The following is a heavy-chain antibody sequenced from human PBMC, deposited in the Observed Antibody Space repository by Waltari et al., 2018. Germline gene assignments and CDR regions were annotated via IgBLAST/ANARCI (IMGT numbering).Heavy chain of an antibody. D-gene: IGHD3-3*01. J-gene: IGHJ6*02. CDR2: IIPILGIA. CDR3: ATNPEKTFGDV. CDR1: GGTFSSYT. V-gene: IGHV1-69*02. Sequence: QVQLVQSGAELKKPGSSVKVSCKASGGTFSSYTISWGRQAPGQGLEWMGRIIPILGIANYAQKFQGRVTITADKSTSTAYMELSSLRSEDTAVYYCATNPEKTFGDVWGQGTTVTVSS.